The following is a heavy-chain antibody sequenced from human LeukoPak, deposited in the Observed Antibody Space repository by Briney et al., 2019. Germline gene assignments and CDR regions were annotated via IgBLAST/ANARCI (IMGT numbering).Heavy chain of an antibody. CDR3: ARVQGSGWYPLWFDP. D-gene: IGHD6-19*01. Sequence: GGSLRLSCTTSGFTFGDYAMSWVRQAPGKGLEWVANIKQDGSEKYYVDSVKGRFTISRDNAKNSLYLQMNSLRAEDTAVYYCARVQGSGWYPLWFDPWGQGTLVTVSS. V-gene: IGHV3-7*01. J-gene: IGHJ5*02. CDR1: GFTFGDYA. CDR2: IKQDGSEK.